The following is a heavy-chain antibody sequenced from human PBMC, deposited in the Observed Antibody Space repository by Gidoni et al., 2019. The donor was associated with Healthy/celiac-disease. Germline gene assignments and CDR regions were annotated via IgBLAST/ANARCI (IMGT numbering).Heavy chain of an antibody. CDR3: ASGLYGYDYSNSGYYYGMDV. CDR1: GGTFSSYA. CDR2: ISPILGTA. D-gene: IGHD4-4*01. V-gene: IGHV1-69*01. J-gene: IGHJ6*02. Sequence: QVQLVQSGAEVKKPGSSVKVSCKASGGTFSSYAIRWVRQAPGQGLERMGGISPILGTANYEQKFQGRVTITADESTSTAYMELSSLRSEDTAVYYCASGLYGYDYSNSGYYYGMDVWGQGTTVTVSS.